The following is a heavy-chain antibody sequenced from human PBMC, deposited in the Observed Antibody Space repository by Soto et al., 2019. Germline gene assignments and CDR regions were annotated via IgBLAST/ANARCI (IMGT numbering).Heavy chain of an antibody. Sequence: GGSLSLSCAASGFTFRGYAMSWVRQAPGKGLEWVSAISSSSSYIYYADSVKGRFTISRDNAKNSLYLQMNSLRAEDTAVYYCARTIYDSSGYGAFDIWGQGTMVTGSS. J-gene: IGHJ3*02. CDR3: ARTIYDSSGYGAFDI. V-gene: IGHV3-21*01. CDR1: GFTFRGYA. CDR2: ISSSSSYI. D-gene: IGHD3-22*01.